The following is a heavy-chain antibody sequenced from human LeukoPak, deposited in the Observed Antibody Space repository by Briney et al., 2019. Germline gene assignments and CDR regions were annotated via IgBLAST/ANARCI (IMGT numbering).Heavy chain of an antibody. CDR1: GYTFTTYA. J-gene: IGHJ4*02. CDR2: IKTGNGDT. V-gene: IGHV1-3*04. D-gene: IGHD2/OR15-2a*01. Sequence: ASVKVSCKASGYTFTTYAMHWVRQAPGQSPEWMGWIKTGNGDTKYSQKFQGRVTFTRDTSASTAYMDLSSLRSEDTAVYYCARDSTEGYFDYWGQGTLVTVSS. CDR3: ARDSTEGYFDY.